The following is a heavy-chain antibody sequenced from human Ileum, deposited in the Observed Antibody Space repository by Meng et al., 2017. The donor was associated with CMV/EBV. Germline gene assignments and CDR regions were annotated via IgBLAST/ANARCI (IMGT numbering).Heavy chain of an antibody. CDR2: IYYSGST. V-gene: IGHV4-39*07. J-gene: IGHJ5*02. D-gene: IGHD3-22*01. Sequence: LQRHESGPGLVKPSETLSLPCTVSVGSISSSSYYWGWIRQPPGKGLEWIGSIYYSGSTYYNPSLKSRVTISVDTSKNQFSLKLSSVTAADTAVYYCAQTLKGGAYYYDSSAKGLNWFDPWGQGTLVTVSS. CDR1: VGSISSSSYY. CDR3: AQTLKGGAYYYDSSAKGLNWFDP.